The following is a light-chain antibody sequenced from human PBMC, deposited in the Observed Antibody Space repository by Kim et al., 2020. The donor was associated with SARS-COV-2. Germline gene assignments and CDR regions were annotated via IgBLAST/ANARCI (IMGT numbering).Light chain of an antibody. CDR1: KLGDKY. J-gene: IGLJ2*01. V-gene: IGLV3-1*01. CDR3: QAWDSSTPVV. Sequence: SYELTQPPSVSVSPGQTASITCSGDKLGDKYACWYQQKPGQSHVLVIYQDSRRPSGIPERFSGSNSGNTATLTISGTQAMDEADYYCQAWDSSTPVVFGG. CDR2: QDS.